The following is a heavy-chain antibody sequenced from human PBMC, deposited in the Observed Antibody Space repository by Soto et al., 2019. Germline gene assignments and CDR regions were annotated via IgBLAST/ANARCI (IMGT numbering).Heavy chain of an antibody. D-gene: IGHD1-26*01. V-gene: IGHV3-11*05. CDR3: ARTYSGNYYYYGMDV. CDR2: ISSSSNYR. CDR1: GFTFSDYY. Sequence: QAQLVESGGGLVKPGGSLRLSCAASGFTFSDYYMTWIRQAPGKGLEWVSYISSSSNYRNNADSVKGRFTISRDNAKNSLYLQMNSLRAEDTAVYYCARTYSGNYYYYGMDVWGQGTTVTVSS. J-gene: IGHJ6*02.